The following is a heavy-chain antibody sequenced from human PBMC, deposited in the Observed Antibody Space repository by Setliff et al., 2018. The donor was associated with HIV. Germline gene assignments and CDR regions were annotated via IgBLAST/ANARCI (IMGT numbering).Heavy chain of an antibody. Sequence: ETLSLTCAVYGGSFSGYNWSWVRQAPGKGLEWVANINQDGSEKYYVDSVKGRFTISRDNAKKSLYLQMNSLRAEDTAIYYCARDVAYGSGSYNWFDPWGQGTLVTVSS. D-gene: IGHD3-10*01. CDR3: ARDVAYGSGSYNWFDP. CDR2: INQDGSEK. CDR1: GGSFSGYN. V-gene: IGHV3-7*03. J-gene: IGHJ5*02.